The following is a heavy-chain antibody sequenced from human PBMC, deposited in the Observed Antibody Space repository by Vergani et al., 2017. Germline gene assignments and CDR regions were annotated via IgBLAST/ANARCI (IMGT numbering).Heavy chain of an antibody. CDR2: IKSKTDGGTT. J-gene: IGHJ3*02. V-gene: IGHV3-15*01. Sequence: EVQLVESGGGLVKPGGSLRLSCAASGFTFSNAWMSWVRQAPGKGLEWVGRIKSKTDGGTTDYAAPVKGRFTISRDDSKNTLYLQMNSLKTEDTAVYYCARVFLNYYDSSGYYYYPFDIWGQGTMVTVSS. D-gene: IGHD3-22*01. CDR1: GFTFSNAW. CDR3: ARVFLNYYDSSGYYYYPFDI.